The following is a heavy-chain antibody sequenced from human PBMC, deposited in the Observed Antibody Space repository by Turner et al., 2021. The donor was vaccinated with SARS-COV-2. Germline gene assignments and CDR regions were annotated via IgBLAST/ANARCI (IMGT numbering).Heavy chain of an antibody. CDR1: GFTFSSYG. D-gene: IGHD6-19*01. Sequence: QVQLVDSGGGVVQPGRSMRLSCAASGFTFSSYGMPWVRQALGKGREWVALISDDGSNKYYADSVKGRFTISRDNSKNTLYLQMNSLRAEDTAVYYCAKDLGSGWHWGQGTLVTVSS. CDR2: ISDDGSNK. V-gene: IGHV3-30*18. CDR3: AKDLGSGWH. J-gene: IGHJ4*02.